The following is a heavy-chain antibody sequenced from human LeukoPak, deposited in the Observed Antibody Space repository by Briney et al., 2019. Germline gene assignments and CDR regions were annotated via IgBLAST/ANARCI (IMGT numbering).Heavy chain of an antibody. V-gene: IGHV3-21*01. CDR3: AREESYYDYVWGSYRHYYFDY. D-gene: IGHD3-16*02. Sequence: GRSLRLSCAASGFTFSSYSMNWVRQAPGKGLEWVSSISSSSSYIYYADSVKGRFTISRDNAKNSLYLQMNSLRAEDTAVYYCAREESYYDYVWGSYRHYYFDYWGQGTLVTVSS. CDR1: GFTFSSYS. CDR2: ISSSSSYI. J-gene: IGHJ4*02.